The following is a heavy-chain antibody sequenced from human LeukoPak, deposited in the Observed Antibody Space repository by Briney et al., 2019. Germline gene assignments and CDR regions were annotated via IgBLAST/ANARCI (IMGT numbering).Heavy chain of an antibody. D-gene: IGHD5-18*01. CDR2: IKVEGSEK. CDR3: ARAGGYSYGYYYHYYYIDV. Sequence: LSLACAVYGRSLSGTCWGSASHAGREGLGWVTKIKVEGSEKYYVDPVKGRFTISRDNAKNSLYLQMNSLGAEDTAVYFCARAGGYSYGYYYHYYYIDVWRKGTTVSVPS. CDR1: GRSLSGTC. J-gene: IGHJ6*03. V-gene: IGHV3-7*01.